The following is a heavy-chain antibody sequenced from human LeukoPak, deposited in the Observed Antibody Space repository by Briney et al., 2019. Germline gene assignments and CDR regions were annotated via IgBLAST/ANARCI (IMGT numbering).Heavy chain of an antibody. D-gene: IGHD3-9*01. CDR1: GGSISSGSYY. J-gene: IGHJ5*02. CDR2: IYNSGST. CDR3: ARGGTYNDILSFDP. V-gene: IGHV4-61*02. Sequence: SETLSLTCTVSGGSISSGSYYWSWVRQPAGKGLEWIGRIYNSGSTNYNPSLKSRVTISLDMSKNQFSLKLGSVTAADTAVYYCARGGTYNDILSFDPWGQGTLVTVSS.